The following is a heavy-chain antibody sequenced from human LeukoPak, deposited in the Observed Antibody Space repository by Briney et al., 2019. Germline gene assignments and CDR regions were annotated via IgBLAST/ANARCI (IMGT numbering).Heavy chain of an antibody. D-gene: IGHD2-15*01. J-gene: IGHJ6*02. CDR2: IIPIFGTA. CDR3: ASTYCSGGSCYALDYYYGMDV. CDR1: GGTFSSYA. Sequence: SVKVSCKASGGTFSSYAISWVRQAPGQGLEWMGGIIPIFGTANYAQKFQGRVTITADESTSTAYMELSSLRSEDTAVYYCASTYCSGGSCYALDYYYGMDVWGQGTTVTVSS. V-gene: IGHV1-69*13.